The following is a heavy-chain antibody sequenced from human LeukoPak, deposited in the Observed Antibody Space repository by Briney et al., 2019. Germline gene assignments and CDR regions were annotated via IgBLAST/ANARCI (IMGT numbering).Heavy chain of an antibody. CDR2: ISGSGGST. D-gene: IGHD3-22*01. V-gene: IGHV3-23*01. CDR3: ARDAYYYDSGNKGAFDI. Sequence: PGGSLRLSCAASGFTFSSYAMSWVRQAPGKGLEWVSAISGSGGSTYYADSVKGRFTISRDNAKNSLYLQMNSLRAKDTAVYYCARDAYYYDSGNKGAFDIWGQGTMVTVSS. CDR1: GFTFSSYA. J-gene: IGHJ3*02.